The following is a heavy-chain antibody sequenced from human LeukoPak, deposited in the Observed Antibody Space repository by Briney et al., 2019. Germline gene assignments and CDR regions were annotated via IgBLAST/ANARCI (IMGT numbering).Heavy chain of an antibody. CDR3: ATSSGWKSNIDY. CDR2: MNPNSGGT. CDR1: GYTFTSYD. D-gene: IGHD6-19*01. J-gene: IGHJ4*02. Sequence: GASVKVSCKASGYTFTSYDINWFRQATGEGLEWVGWMNPNSGGTNYAQKFQGRVTMTRDTSISTAYMELSRLRSDDTAVFYCATSSGWKSNIDYWGQGTLVTVSS. V-gene: IGHV1-2*02.